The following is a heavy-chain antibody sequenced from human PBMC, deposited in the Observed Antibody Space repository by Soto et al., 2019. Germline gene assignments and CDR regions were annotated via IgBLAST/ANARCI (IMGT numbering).Heavy chain of an antibody. V-gene: IGHV1-18*01. CDR2: ISAYNGNT. Sequence: ASVKVSCKASGYTFTSYGISWVRQAPGQGLEWMGWISAYNGNTNYAQKLQGRVTMTTDTSTSTAYMELRSLRSDDTAVYYCARVFRNYDILTGPHDAFDIWGQGTMVTVSS. J-gene: IGHJ3*02. CDR3: ARVFRNYDILTGPHDAFDI. CDR1: GYTFTSYG. D-gene: IGHD3-9*01.